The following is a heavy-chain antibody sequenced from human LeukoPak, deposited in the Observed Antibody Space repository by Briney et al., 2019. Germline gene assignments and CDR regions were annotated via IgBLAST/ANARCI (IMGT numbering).Heavy chain of an antibody. Sequence: ASVKVSCKASGYTFTSYGISWVRQAPGQGLEWMGWINPNSGGTNYAQKFQGRVTMTRDTSISTAYMELSRLRSDDTAVYYCARDARRWLQRYNWFDPWGQGTLVTVSS. J-gene: IGHJ5*02. D-gene: IGHD5-24*01. CDR3: ARDARRWLQRYNWFDP. CDR2: INPNSGGT. CDR1: GYTFTSYG. V-gene: IGHV1-2*02.